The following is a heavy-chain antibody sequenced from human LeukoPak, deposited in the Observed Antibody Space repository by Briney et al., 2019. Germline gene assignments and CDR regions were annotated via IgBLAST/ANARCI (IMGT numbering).Heavy chain of an antibody. D-gene: IGHD4-23*01. Sequence: GGSLRLPCAPSSHPFNIHAMRWLRQAPGKGLEGVSAISDHGDNKYYADSVKGRFTFSRDNSKNTLYLQMNSLRAEDTAVYYCAKAAQSTVVTGGYFDYWGQGTLVTVSS. CDR1: SHPFNIHA. J-gene: IGHJ4*02. V-gene: IGHV3-23*01. CDR3: AKAAQSTVVTGGYFDY. CDR2: ISDHGDNK.